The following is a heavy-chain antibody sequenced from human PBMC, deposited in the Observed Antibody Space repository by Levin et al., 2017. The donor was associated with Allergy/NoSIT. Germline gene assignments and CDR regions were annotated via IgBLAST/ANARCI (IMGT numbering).Heavy chain of an antibody. D-gene: IGHD3-3*01. Sequence: QAGGSLRLSCAPSGFSFTNYWMRWIRQAPGKGLEWVASVIQDGNEKYYVDSVKGRFTISRDNAKNSLYLQMNSLRAEDTAVYYCARAITVSGAVAYMDVWGKGTTVTVSS. J-gene: IGHJ6*03. CDR1: GFSFTNYW. CDR2: VIQDGNEK. V-gene: IGHV3-7*03. CDR3: ARAITVSGAVAYMDV.